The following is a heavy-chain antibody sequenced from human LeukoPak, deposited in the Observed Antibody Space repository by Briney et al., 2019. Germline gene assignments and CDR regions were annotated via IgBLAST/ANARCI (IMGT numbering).Heavy chain of an antibody. D-gene: IGHD3-10*01. CDR2: ITGSGGST. CDR3: ANRAGYSYGS. V-gene: IGHV3-23*01. CDR1: GFNFTNYN. Sequence: GGSLRLSCAASGFNFTNYNMNWVRQAPGKGLEWVSAITGSGGSTNYADSVKGRFTISRDNSKNTLYLQMNSLRAEDTAVYYCANRAGYSYGSWGQGTLVTVSS. J-gene: IGHJ5*02.